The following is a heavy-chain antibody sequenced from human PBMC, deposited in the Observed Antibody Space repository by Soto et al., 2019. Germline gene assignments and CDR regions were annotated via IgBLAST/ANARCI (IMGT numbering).Heavy chain of an antibody. V-gene: IGHV3-23*01. CDR3: AKDPREHYYGSGSSSY. CDR1: GFVFSSYA. Sequence: GGSLRLSCAASGFVFSSYAMSWVRQAPGKGLEWVSTISGSGGNTYYADSVKGRFTISRDNSKNTLYLQMNSLRAEDTALYYCAKDPREHYYGSGSSSYWGQGTLVTVSS. J-gene: IGHJ4*02. D-gene: IGHD3-10*01. CDR2: ISGSGGNT.